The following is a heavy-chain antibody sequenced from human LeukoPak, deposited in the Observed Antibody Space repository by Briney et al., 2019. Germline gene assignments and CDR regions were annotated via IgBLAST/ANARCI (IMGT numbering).Heavy chain of an antibody. CDR3: ARDDRDILTGYLSY. Sequence: GASVKVSCKASGGTFSSYAISWVRRAPGQGLEWMGGIIPIFGTANYAQKFQGRVTITADKSTSTAYMELSSLRSEDTAVYYCARDDRDILTGYLSYWGQGTLVTVSS. CDR2: IIPIFGTA. V-gene: IGHV1-69*06. CDR1: GGTFSSYA. D-gene: IGHD3-9*01. J-gene: IGHJ4*02.